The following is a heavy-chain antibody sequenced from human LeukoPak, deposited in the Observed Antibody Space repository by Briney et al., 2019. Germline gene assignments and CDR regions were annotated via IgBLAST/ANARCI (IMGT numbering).Heavy chain of an antibody. CDR3: ARDARGVDY. V-gene: IGHV1-69*04. J-gene: IGHJ4*02. CDR2: IIPILGIA. D-gene: IGHD3-16*01. CDR1: GGTFSSYA. Sequence: SVKISCKASGGTFSSYAISWVRQAPGQGLEWMGRIIPILGIANYAQKFQGRVTITADKSTSTAYMELSSLRSEDTAVYYCARDARGVDYWGQGTLVTVSS.